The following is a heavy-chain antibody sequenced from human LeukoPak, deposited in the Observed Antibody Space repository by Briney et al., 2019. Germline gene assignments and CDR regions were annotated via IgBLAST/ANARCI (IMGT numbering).Heavy chain of an antibody. Sequence: GESLKISCKASGYTFTSYWIGWVRQMPGEGLECMAIIHPGESDTRYSPSFQGQVTISADKSISTAYLQWSSLKASDTAMYYCARQISPYSSGWTALDHWGQGTLVTVSS. CDR1: GYTFTSYW. D-gene: IGHD6-19*01. CDR3: ARQISPYSSGWTALDH. V-gene: IGHV5-51*01. CDR2: IHPGESDT. J-gene: IGHJ4*02.